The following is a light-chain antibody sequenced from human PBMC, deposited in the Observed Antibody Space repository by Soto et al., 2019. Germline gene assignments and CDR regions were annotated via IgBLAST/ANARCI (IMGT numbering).Light chain of an antibody. J-gene: IGKJ1*01. V-gene: IGKV1-5*01. CDR2: EAS. CDR3: QQYYSFPWT. Sequence: DIPMTQSPSTLSASVGDRVTITCRASQSISSWLAWYQQTPGKAPKLLIYEASNLESGVPSRFSGRGSGAEFTLTISSLQPDDFATYYCQQYYSFPWTFGQGTKVEV. CDR1: QSISSW.